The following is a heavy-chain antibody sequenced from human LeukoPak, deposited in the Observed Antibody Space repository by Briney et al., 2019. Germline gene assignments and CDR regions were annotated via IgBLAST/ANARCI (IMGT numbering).Heavy chain of an antibody. CDR3: AKGSIVATL. CDR2: IHDDGTVK. D-gene: IGHD5-12*01. Sequence: TGGSLRLSCAASGSSFTAYAMSWFRQAPGKGLEWVANIHDDGTVKNYVDSVKGRFTISRDNSKNTLDLQMNSLRAEDTAVYYCAKGSIVATLWGQGTLVTVSS. CDR1: GSSFTAYA. V-gene: IGHV3-7*03. J-gene: IGHJ4*02.